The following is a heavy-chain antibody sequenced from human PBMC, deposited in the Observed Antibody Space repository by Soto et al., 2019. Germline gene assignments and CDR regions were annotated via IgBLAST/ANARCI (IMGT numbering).Heavy chain of an antibody. V-gene: IGHV3-30*03. CDR2: ISYDGSNK. CDR1: GFTFSSYG. CDR3: AGTEEARPENYYYYYMDD. J-gene: IGHJ6*03. D-gene: IGHD6-6*01. Sequence: QVQLVESGGGVVQPGRSLRLSCAASGFTFSSYGMHWVRQAPGKGLEWVAVISYDGSNKYYADSVKGRFTISRDNSKNTLYLQMNSLRAEDTAVYYCAGTEEARPENYYYYYMDDWGKGTTVTVSS.